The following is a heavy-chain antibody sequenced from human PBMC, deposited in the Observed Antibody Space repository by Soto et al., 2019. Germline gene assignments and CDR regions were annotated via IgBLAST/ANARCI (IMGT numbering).Heavy chain of an antibody. Sequence: PSETLSLTCAVYGGSFSGYYWSWIRQPPEKGLEWIGEINHSGSTNYNPSLKSRVTISVDTSKNQFSLKLSSVTAADTAVYYCARVGDCSGGSCYSPYYYYYMDVWGKGTTVTVSS. J-gene: IGHJ6*03. CDR1: GGSFSGYY. D-gene: IGHD2-15*01. CDR3: ARVGDCSGGSCYSPYYYYYMDV. CDR2: INHSGST. V-gene: IGHV4-34*01.